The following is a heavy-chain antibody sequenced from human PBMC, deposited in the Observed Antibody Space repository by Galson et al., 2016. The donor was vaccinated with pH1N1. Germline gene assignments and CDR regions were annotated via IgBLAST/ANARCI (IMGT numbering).Heavy chain of an antibody. V-gene: IGHV3-21*06. Sequence: SLRLSCAASGFTFNTYKMNWVRQAPGKGLEWVSSISSRSTYTHYADSVKGRVTISRDNANNSLYLQLNSLRVEDTAVYYCARVFLEGLYGHSTGVFDYWGQGTLVAVSS. CDR3: ARVFLEGLYGHSTGVFDY. CDR1: GFTFNTYK. D-gene: IGHD2-2*01. J-gene: IGHJ4*02. CDR2: ISSRSTYT.